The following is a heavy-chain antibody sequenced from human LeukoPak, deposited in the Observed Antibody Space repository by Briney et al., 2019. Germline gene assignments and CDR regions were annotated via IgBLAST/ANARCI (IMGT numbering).Heavy chain of an antibody. D-gene: IGHD1-26*01. Sequence: HPGRSLRLSCAASGFTFSSYAIHWVRQAPGKGLEWVAVISYDGSNNYYADSVKGRFTISRDNSKNTLYLQMNSLRAEDTAVYYCARHYFKSGSFPAFDYWGQGTLVTVSS. CDR2: ISYDGSNN. V-gene: IGHV3-30-3*01. J-gene: IGHJ4*02. CDR3: ARHYFKSGSFPAFDY. CDR1: GFTFSSYA.